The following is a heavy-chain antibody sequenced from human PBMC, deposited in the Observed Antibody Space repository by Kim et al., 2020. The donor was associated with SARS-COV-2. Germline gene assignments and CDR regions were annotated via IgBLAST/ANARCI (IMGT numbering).Heavy chain of an antibody. CDR3: ARVDGRGTGTTVFYYYGMDV. D-gene: IGHD1-7*01. J-gene: IGHJ6*02. V-gene: IGHV4-59*01. Sequence: RVTISVDTSKNQFSLKLSSVTAADTAVYYCARVDGRGTGTTVFYYYGMDVWGQGTTVTVSS.